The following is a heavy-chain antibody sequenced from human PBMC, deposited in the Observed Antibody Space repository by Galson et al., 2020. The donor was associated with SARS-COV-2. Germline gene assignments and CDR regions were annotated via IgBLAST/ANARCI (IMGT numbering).Heavy chain of an antibody. J-gene: IGHJ3*02. Sequence: GESLKISCEASGYSFTSYGISWVRQAPGQGLEWMGWISVYDDNTNYVQKLQGRVTMTTDTSTSTAYMELRSLTPDDTAVYYCARDGNYIWGSYRYTGTAFDIWGQGTMVTVSS. CDR1: GYSFTSYG. CDR2: ISVYDDNT. D-gene: IGHD3-16*02. CDR3: ARDGNYIWGSYRYTGTAFDI. V-gene: IGHV1-18*01.